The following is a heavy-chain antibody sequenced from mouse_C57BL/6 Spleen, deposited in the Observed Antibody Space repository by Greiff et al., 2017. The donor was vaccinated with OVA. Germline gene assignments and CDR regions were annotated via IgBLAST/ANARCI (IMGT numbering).Heavy chain of an antibody. Sequence: VQLQQPGAELVKPGASVKMSCKASGYTFTSYWITWVKQRPGQGLEWIGDICPGSGSTNYNEKFKSKATLTVDTSSSTAYMQLSSLTSEDSAVYYCARGDYDYDGGFAYWGQGTLVTVSA. D-gene: IGHD2-4*01. V-gene: IGHV1-55*01. J-gene: IGHJ3*01. CDR1: GYTFTSYW. CDR3: ARGDYDYDGGFAY. CDR2: ICPGSGST.